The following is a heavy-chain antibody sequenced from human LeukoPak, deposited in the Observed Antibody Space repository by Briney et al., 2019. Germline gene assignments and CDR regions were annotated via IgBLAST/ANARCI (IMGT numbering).Heavy chain of an antibody. CDR3: ARVGPPYYYYYMDV. V-gene: IGHV3-7*01. CDR2: IKQDGSEK. J-gene: IGHJ6*03. Sequence: GGSLRLSWAAAGFTFSASWMSWVRQAPGKGLEWVANIKQDGSEKYSADSVKGRFTVSRDNAKKLVYLQMNSLTVEDTAVYYCARVGPPYYYYYMDVWGEGTTVTVSS. CDR1: GFTFSASW.